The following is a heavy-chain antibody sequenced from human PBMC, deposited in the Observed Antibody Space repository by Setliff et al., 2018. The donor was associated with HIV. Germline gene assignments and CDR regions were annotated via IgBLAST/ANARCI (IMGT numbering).Heavy chain of an antibody. D-gene: IGHD4-4*01. Sequence: PGGSLRLSCAASGFTFSSSAMSWVRQAPGKGLEWVSGISGSGVSTYYADSVKGRFTISRDNSKNTLYLQINSLRAEDTALYYCARDSALHGSDYWGQGTLVTVSS. CDR2: ISGSGVST. J-gene: IGHJ4*02. CDR3: ARDSALHGSDY. CDR1: GFTFSSSA. V-gene: IGHV3-23*01.